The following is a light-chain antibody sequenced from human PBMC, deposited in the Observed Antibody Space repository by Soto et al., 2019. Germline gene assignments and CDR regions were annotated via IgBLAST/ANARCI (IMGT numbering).Light chain of an antibody. J-gene: IGKJ2*01. CDR3: QQYGTYT. CDR1: QCASGNY. CDR2: GAS. V-gene: IGKV3-20*01. Sequence: EIVLKQSPGTLSLSPGERANLSCRASQCASGNYLAWYQQKTAQAPRLLIYGASNRATGIPDRISGSGSGTDFTLTISRVEPEDFAVYYCQQYGTYTFVQGTKLEIK.